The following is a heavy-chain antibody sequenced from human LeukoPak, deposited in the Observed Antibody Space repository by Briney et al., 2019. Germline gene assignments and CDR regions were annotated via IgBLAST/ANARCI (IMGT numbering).Heavy chain of an antibody. Sequence: PGGSLRLSCAASGFTFDDYAMHWVRHAPGKGLEWVSGISWNSGSIGYADSVKGRFTISRDNAKNSLYLQMNSLRAEDTALYYCAKAGTMSIAARPPDYWGQGTLVTVSS. V-gene: IGHV3-9*01. CDR3: AKAGTMSIAARPPDY. D-gene: IGHD6-6*01. CDR2: ISWNSGSI. J-gene: IGHJ4*02. CDR1: GFTFDDYA.